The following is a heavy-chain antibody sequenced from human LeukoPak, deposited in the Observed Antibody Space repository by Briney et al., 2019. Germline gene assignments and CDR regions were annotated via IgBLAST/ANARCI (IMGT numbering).Heavy chain of an antibody. V-gene: IGHV4-61*02. J-gene: IGHJ5*02. CDR1: GGSISSGSYY. Sequence: SETLSLTCSVSGGSISSGSYYWSWIRQPAGKGLEWIGRIYTSGSTNYNPSLKSRVTISVDTSKNQFSLKLSSVTAADTAVYDCARGLDYDVPGNWFDPWGQGTLVTVSS. D-gene: IGHD3/OR15-3a*01. CDR3: ARGLDYDVPGNWFDP. CDR2: IYTSGST.